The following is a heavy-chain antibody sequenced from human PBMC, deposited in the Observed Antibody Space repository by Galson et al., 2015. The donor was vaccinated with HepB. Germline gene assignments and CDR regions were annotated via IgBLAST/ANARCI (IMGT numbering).Heavy chain of an antibody. Sequence: ETLSLTCAVYGGSFSGYYWSWIRQPPGKGLEWIGEINHSGSTNYNPSLKSRVTISVDTSKNQFSLKLSSVTAADTAVYYCARATYYYDSSGYYRRYWYFDLWGRGTLVTVSS. CDR1: GGSFSGYY. J-gene: IGHJ2*01. D-gene: IGHD3-22*01. CDR2: INHSGST. V-gene: IGHV4-34*01. CDR3: ARATYYYDSSGYYRRYWYFDL.